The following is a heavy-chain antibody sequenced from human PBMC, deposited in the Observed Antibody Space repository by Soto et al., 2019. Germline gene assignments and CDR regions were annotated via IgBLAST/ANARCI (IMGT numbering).Heavy chain of an antibody. CDR1: GFTFSSYA. CDR3: AIMRGRDGIAARY. D-gene: IGHD6-6*01. J-gene: IGHJ4*02. CDR2: ISGSGGST. Sequence: GGSLRLSCAASGFTFSSYAMSWVRQAPGKGLEWVSAISGSGGSTYYADSVKGRFTISRDNSKNTLYLQMNSLRAEDTAVYYCAIMRGRDGIAARYWGQGTLVTVSS. V-gene: IGHV3-23*01.